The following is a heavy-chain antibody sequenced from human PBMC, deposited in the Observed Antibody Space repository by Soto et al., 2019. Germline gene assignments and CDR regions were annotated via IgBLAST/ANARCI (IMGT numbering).Heavy chain of an antibody. D-gene: IGHD3-22*01. CDR1: GFTFADYA. V-gene: IGHV3-9*01. CDR3: AKEQMWGGDSSTYYFDD. Sequence: EVQLVESGGGLVQPGRSLRLSCAASGFTFADYALHWVRQAPGKGLEWVSGISWNSGSTGYADSVKGRFIVSRDNAKNSLYLQMNSLRAEDTAWYYCAKEQMWGGDSSTYYFDDWGQGTVVSVSS. J-gene: IGHJ4*02. CDR2: ISWNSGST.